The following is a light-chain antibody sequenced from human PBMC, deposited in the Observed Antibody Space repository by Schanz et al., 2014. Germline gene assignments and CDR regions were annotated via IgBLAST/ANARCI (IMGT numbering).Light chain of an antibody. CDR1: SSDVGGYNY. V-gene: IGLV2-14*01. CDR3: QSYDSSLSVWGI. CDR2: EVS. J-gene: IGLJ2*01. Sequence: QSALTQPASVSGSPGQSITLSCTGTSSDVGGYNYVSWYQQHPGKAPKLMIYEVSKRPSGVPDRFSGSKSGTSASLAITGLQAEDEADYYCQSYDSSLSVWGIFGGGTKLTVL.